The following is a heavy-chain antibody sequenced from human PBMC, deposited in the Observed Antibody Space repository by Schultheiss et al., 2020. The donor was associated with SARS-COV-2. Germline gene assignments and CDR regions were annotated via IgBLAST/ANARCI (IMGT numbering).Heavy chain of an antibody. V-gene: IGHV3-21*01. D-gene: IGHD5-18*01. CDR1: GFTFSSYE. Sequence: GGSLRLSCAVSGFTFSSYEMNWVRQAPGKGLEWVSSINTDSTDMFYADSVKGRFTISRDNAKNSLFLQMNSLRVEDTAVYYCARDWDRTWIQPSNWFDPWGQGTLVTV. J-gene: IGHJ5*02. CDR3: ARDWDRTWIQPSNWFDP. CDR2: INTDSTDM.